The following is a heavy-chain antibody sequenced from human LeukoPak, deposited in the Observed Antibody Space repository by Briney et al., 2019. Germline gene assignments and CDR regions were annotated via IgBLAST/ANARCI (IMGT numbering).Heavy chain of an antibody. D-gene: IGHD3-22*01. CDR1: GGSFSGYY. CDR2: INHSGST. Sequence: SETLSLTCAVYGGSFSGYYWSWIRQPPGKGLEWIGEINHSGSTNYDPSLKSRVTISVDTSKNQFSLKLSSVTAADTAVYYCARGRTYYYDSSGYRVFDPRGQGTLVTVSS. J-gene: IGHJ5*02. V-gene: IGHV4-34*01. CDR3: ARGRTYYYDSSGYRVFDP.